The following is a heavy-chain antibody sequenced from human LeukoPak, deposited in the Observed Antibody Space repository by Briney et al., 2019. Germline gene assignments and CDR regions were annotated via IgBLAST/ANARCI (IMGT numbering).Heavy chain of an antibody. CDR3: ATDLLYCSGGSCYSALNY. Sequence: GASVKVSCKVSGYTLTELSMHWVRQAPGKGLEWMGGFDPEDGETIYAQKFQGRVTMTEDTSTDTAYMELSSLRSEDTAVYYCATDLLYCSGGSCYSALNYWGQGTLVTVSS. V-gene: IGHV1-24*01. CDR1: GYTLTELS. D-gene: IGHD2-15*01. J-gene: IGHJ4*02. CDR2: FDPEDGET.